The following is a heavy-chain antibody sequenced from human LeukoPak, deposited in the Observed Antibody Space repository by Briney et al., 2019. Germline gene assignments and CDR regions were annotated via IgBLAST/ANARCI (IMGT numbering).Heavy chain of an antibody. CDR1: GGSFSGYH. V-gene: IGHV4-34*01. CDR3: ARGRGDYVWGSYRYRDYFDY. Sequence: PSETLSLTCAVYGGSFSGYHWSWIRQPPGKGLEWIGEINHSGSTNYNPSLKSRVTISVDTSKNQFSLKRSSVTAADTAVYYCARGRGDYVWGSYRYRDYFDYWGQGTLVTVSS. D-gene: IGHD3-16*02. J-gene: IGHJ4*02. CDR2: INHSGST.